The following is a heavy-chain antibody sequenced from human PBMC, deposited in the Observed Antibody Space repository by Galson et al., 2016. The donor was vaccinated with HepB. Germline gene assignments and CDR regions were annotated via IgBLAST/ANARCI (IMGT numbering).Heavy chain of an antibody. J-gene: IGHJ5*02. V-gene: IGHV4-59*01. CDR1: GGSISSYY. CDR3: ARGDEYYDFWRGSPYNWFDP. Sequence: SETLSLTCTVSGGSISSYYWSWIRQPPGKAMEWIGYIYYSGATNYNPSLKSRVTISVDTSKNQFSLKLSSVTAADTAVYYCARGDEYYDFWRGSPYNWFDPWGQGIMVTVSS. D-gene: IGHD3-3*01. CDR2: IYYSGAT.